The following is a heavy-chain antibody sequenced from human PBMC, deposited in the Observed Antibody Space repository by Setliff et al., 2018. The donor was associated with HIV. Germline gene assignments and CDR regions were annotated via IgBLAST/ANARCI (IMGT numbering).Heavy chain of an antibody. CDR1: GGSFGDHF. Sequence: PSETLSLTCTVYGGSFGDHFWNWIRQSPGKGLEWIGEIHHTGGTKYNPSLRSRSTISLDRSKNQFSLKLTSVTAADTAVYYCAREVDVVTTSDAFDIWGQGTMVTVSS. V-gene: IGHV4-34*01. CDR3: AREVDVVTTSDAFDI. D-gene: IGHD2-21*02. J-gene: IGHJ3*02. CDR2: IHHTGGT.